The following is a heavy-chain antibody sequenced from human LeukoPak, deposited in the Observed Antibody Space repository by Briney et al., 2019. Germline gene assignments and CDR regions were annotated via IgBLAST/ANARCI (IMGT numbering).Heavy chain of an antibody. J-gene: IGHJ5*02. CDR3: ARDPSVTGVWFDP. CDR1: GGSISSGGYY. CDR2: IYYSGST. Sequence: SQTLSLTCTVSGGSISSGGYYWSWIGQHPGKGLEWIGYIYYSGSTYYNPSLKSRVTISVDTSKNQFSLKLSSVTAADTAVYYCARDPSVTGVWFDPWGQGTLVTVSS. D-gene: IGHD2-21*02. V-gene: IGHV4-31*03.